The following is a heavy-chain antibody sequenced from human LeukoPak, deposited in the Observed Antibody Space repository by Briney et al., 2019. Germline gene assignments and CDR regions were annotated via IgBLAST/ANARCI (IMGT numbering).Heavy chain of an antibody. CDR1: GYSFTSYW. J-gene: IGHJ4*02. V-gene: IGHV5-51*01. CDR2: IYPGDSDT. Sequence: GESLKISCKGFGYSFTSYWIGGVRQVPGKGVEWMGIIYPGDSDTRYSPSFQGQVTISADKSISTAYLQWSSLKASDTAMYYCARLQGSWYGDYWGQGTLVTVSS. D-gene: IGHD6-13*01. CDR3: ARLQGSWYGDY.